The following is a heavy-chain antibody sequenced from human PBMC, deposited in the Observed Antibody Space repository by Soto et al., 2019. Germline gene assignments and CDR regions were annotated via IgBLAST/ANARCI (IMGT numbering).Heavy chain of an antibody. D-gene: IGHD6-25*01. CDR3: ARRGGIHAFDI. J-gene: IGHJ3*02. CDR1: GFTFSSYE. Sequence: EVQLVESGGGLVQPGGSLRLSCVASGFTFSSYEMNWVRQAPGKGLEWLSDIFSSGSTIDYADSVKGRFTISRDNAKNSLYMQMNSLRVEDTAVYYCARRGGIHAFDIWGQGTMVTVSS. CDR2: IFSSGSTI. V-gene: IGHV3-48*03.